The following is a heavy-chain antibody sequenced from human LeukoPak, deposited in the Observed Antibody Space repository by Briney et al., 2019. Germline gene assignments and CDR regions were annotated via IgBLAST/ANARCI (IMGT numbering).Heavy chain of an antibody. J-gene: IGHJ6*02. V-gene: IGHV1-69*01. Sequence: EASVKVSCKASGGTFSSYAISWVRQAPGQGLEWMGGIIPILGTANYAQKFQGRVTITADESTSTAYMELSSLRSEDTAVYYCARGKQLDNYYYYGMDVWGQGTTVTVSS. CDR3: ARGKQLDNYYYYGMDV. CDR2: IIPILGTA. D-gene: IGHD6-6*01. CDR1: GGTFSSYA.